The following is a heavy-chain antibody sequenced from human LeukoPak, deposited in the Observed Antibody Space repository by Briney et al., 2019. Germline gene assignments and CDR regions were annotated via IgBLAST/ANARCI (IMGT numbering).Heavy chain of an antibody. CDR1: GYTFTGYY. CDR2: INPNSGGT. Sequence: ASVKVSCKASGYTFTGYYMHWVRQAPGQGLEWMGWINPNSGGTNYAQKFQGRVTMTRDTSISTAYMELSRLRSDDTAVYYCARAYGIVGATDDAFDIWGQGTMVTVSS. V-gene: IGHV1-2*02. D-gene: IGHD1-26*01. J-gene: IGHJ3*02. CDR3: ARAYGIVGATDDAFDI.